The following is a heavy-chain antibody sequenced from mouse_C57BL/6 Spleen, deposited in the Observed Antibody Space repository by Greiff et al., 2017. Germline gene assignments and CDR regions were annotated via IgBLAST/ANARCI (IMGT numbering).Heavy chain of an antibody. Sequence: QVQLQQSGPELVKPGASVKISCKASGYAFSSSWMNWVKQRPGKGLEWIGRIYPGDGDTNYNGKFKGKATLTADKYSSTAYMQLSSLTSEDSAVYVCARRDYGSSDWYFDVWGTGTTVTVSS. CDR3: ARRDYGSSDWYFDV. V-gene: IGHV1-82*01. CDR1: GYAFSSSW. CDR2: IYPGDGDT. J-gene: IGHJ1*03. D-gene: IGHD1-1*01.